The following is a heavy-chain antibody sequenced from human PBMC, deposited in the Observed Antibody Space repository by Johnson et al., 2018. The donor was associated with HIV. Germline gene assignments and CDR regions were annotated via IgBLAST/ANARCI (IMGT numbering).Heavy chain of an antibody. Sequence: EQLVESGGGVVQPGRSLRLSCAASGFIFSDYVIHWVRQAPGKGLVWVSRINSDGSSTNYADSVKGRFTISRDNAKNTLYLQMNSLRAEDTAVYYGAKWSSSWTDAFDIWGQGTMVTVSS. J-gene: IGHJ3*02. V-gene: IGHV3-74*02. CDR2: INSDGSST. CDR3: AKWSSSWTDAFDI. CDR1: GFIFSDYV. D-gene: IGHD6-13*01.